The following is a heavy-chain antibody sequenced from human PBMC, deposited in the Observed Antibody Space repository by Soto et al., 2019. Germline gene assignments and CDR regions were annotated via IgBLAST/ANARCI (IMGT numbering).Heavy chain of an antibody. D-gene: IGHD6-13*01. Sequence: HPGGSLRLSCAASGFTFSSYGMHWVRQAPGKGLEWVAVIWYDGSNKYYADSVKGRFTISRDNSKNTLYLQMNSLRAEDTAVYYCARNRIAAGPYDAFDIWGQGTMVTVSS. V-gene: IGHV3-33*01. CDR1: GFTFSSYG. CDR2: IWYDGSNK. J-gene: IGHJ3*02. CDR3: ARNRIAAGPYDAFDI.